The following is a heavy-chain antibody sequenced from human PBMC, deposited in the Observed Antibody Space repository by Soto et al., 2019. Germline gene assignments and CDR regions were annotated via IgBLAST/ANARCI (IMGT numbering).Heavy chain of an antibody. CDR2: IYYSGST. CDR1: GGSISSYY. J-gene: IGHJ4*02. D-gene: IGHD3-10*01. Sequence: SETLSLTCTVSGGSISSYYWSWIRQPPGKGLEWIGYIYYSGSTNYNPSLKSRVTISVDTSKNQFSLKLSSVTAADTAVYYCAREEVYYYGSGSYSYFDYWGQGTLVTVSS. CDR3: AREEVYYYGSGSYSYFDY. V-gene: IGHV4-59*01.